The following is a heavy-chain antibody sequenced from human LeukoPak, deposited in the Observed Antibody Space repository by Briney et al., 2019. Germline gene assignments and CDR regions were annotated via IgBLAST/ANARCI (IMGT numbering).Heavy chain of an antibody. CDR3: ARNKLGFSEKYMDV. CDR1: GFTFSSYT. D-gene: IGHD7-27*01. V-gene: IGHV3-21*01. CDR2: ISSSSSYI. Sequence: GGSLRLSCAASGFTFSSYTMQWVRQAPGKGLEWVSSISSSSSYIYYADSVKGRFTISRDNAKNSLCLQMNSLRAEDTAVYYCARNKLGFSEKYMDVWGKGTTVTISS. J-gene: IGHJ6*03.